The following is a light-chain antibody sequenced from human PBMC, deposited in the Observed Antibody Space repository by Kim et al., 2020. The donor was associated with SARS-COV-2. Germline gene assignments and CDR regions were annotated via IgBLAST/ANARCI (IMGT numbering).Light chain of an antibody. Sequence: GQKLTIACSGSSSNIENNYVSWYQQLPGTTPKLLIYGNTKRPSGIPDRFSGSKSGTSATLGIAGLQTGDEADYYCGTWDSSLTSYVFGTGTKVTVL. J-gene: IGLJ1*01. CDR1: SSNIENNY. V-gene: IGLV1-51*01. CDR3: GTWDSSLTSYV. CDR2: GNT.